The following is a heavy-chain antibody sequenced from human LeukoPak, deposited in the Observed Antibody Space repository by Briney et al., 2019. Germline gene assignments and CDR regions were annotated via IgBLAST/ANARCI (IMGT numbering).Heavy chain of an antibody. CDR1: GGSFSGYY. D-gene: IGHD3-22*01. Sequence: SETLSLTSAVYGGSFSGYYWSWIRQPPGKGLEWIGEINHSGSTNYNPSLKSRVTISVDTSKNQFSLKLSSVTAADTAVYYCARISIYYDSSGYRSWGQGTLVTVSS. CDR2: INHSGST. J-gene: IGHJ5*02. CDR3: ARISIYYDSSGYRS. V-gene: IGHV4-34*01.